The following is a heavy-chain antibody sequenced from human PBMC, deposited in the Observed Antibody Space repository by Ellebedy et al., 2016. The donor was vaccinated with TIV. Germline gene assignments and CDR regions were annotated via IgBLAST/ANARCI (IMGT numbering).Heavy chain of an antibody. D-gene: IGHD3-10*01. V-gene: IGHV3-74*01. CDR2: INSDGSST. CDR1: GFTFSSYW. CDR3: AREAWFGENWFDP. Sequence: GESLKISCAASGFTFSSYWMHWVRQAPGKGLVWVSRINSDGSSTSYADSVKGRFTISQDNSKNTLYLQMNSLRAEDTGVYYCAREAWFGENWFDPWGQGTLVTVSS. J-gene: IGHJ5*02.